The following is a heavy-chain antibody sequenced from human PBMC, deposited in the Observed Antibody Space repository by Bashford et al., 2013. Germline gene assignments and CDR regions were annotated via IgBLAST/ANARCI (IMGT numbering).Heavy chain of an antibody. J-gene: IGHJ2*01. V-gene: IGHV5-51*01. CDR2: IYPGDSDT. Sequence: WVRQMPGKGLEWMGIIYPGDSDTRYSPSFQGQVTISADKSISTAYLQWSSLKASDTAMYYCARRPNDYYDSSGYYHAYWYFDLWAVAPWSPSPQ. D-gene: IGHD3-22*01. CDR3: ARRPNDYYDSSGYYHAYWYFDL.